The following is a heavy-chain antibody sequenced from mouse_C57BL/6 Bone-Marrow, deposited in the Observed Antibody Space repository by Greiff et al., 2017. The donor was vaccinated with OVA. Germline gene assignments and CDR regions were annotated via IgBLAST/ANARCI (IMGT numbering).Heavy chain of an antibody. D-gene: IGHD1-1*01. CDR1: GFTFSDYG. CDR3: ARRYYGSVNYFDY. CDR2: ISSGSSTI. Sequence: EVMLVESGGGLVKPGGSLKLSCAASGFTFSDYGMHWVRQAPEKGLEWVAYISSGSSTIYYADTVKGRFTISRDNAKNTLFMQMTSLRSEDTAMYYCARRYYGSVNYFDYWGQGTTLTVSS. V-gene: IGHV5-17*01. J-gene: IGHJ2*01.